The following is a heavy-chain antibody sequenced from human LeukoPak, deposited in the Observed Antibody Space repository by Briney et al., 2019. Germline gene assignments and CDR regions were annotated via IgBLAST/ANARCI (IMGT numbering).Heavy chain of an antibody. D-gene: IGHD6-13*01. CDR1: GFTFSSTA. Sequence: PGGSLRLSCAASGFTFSSTAMSWVRQAPGKGLEWVSAIGGSGGSTFYADSVKGRFTISRDNSKNTLYLQMNSLRAEDTAVYYCAKGLVGGSWYGWVDYWGQGTLVTVSS. CDR2: IGGSGGST. J-gene: IGHJ4*02. CDR3: AKGLVGGSWYGWVDY. V-gene: IGHV3-23*01.